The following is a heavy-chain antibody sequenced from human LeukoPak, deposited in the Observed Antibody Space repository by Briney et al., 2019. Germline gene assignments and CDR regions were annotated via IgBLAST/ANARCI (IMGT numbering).Heavy chain of an antibody. D-gene: IGHD2-8*01. Sequence: GGSPRLSCAASGFTFSSYWMTWVRQAPGMGLEWVANINQDGSDKYYVDSVKGRFTISRDNAKNSLYLQMNSLRAEDTAVYYCARDNDGKDVWGKGTTVTISS. CDR1: GFTFSSYW. CDR2: INQDGSDK. CDR3: ARDNDGKDV. J-gene: IGHJ6*04. V-gene: IGHV3-7*01.